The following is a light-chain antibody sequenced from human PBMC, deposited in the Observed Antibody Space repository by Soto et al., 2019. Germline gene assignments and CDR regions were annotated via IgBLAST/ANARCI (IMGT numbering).Light chain of an antibody. V-gene: IGKV3-20*01. Sequence: EIVLTQSPGTLSLSPGERATLSCRASQSVSSSYLAWYQQKPGQAPRLLIYGASSRATGISDRFSGSGAGTDFTLTISRLEPEDVAVYYCQQYCSSTGFTFGPGTKVDIK. J-gene: IGKJ3*01. CDR2: GAS. CDR3: QQYCSSTGFT. CDR1: QSVSSSY.